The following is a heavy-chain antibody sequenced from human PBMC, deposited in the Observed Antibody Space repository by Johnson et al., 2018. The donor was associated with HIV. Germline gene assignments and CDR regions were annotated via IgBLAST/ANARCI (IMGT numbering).Heavy chain of an antibody. CDR3: AKEDCSAIVCSDDGFHL. J-gene: IGHJ3*01. Sequence: QVQLVESGGGVVQPGRSLRLSCAASGFTFSSYGMHWVRQAPGKGLEWVAVIWYDGSNKYYADSVKGRFTISRDNSKNTLYLQMNSLRAEDTAVYFWAKEDCSAIVCSDDGFHLWGQGTMVTLSS. V-gene: IGHV3-33*06. D-gene: IGHD2-15*01. CDR2: IWYDGSNK. CDR1: GFTFSSYG.